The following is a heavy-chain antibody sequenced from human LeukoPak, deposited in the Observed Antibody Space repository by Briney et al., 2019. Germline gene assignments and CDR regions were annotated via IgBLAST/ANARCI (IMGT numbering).Heavy chain of an antibody. CDR1: GGSISSGGYY. Sequence: SQTLSLTCTVSGGSISSGGYYWSWIRQHPGKGLEWIGYIYYSGSTYYNPSLQSRVTISVDTSKNQFSLNLNSVTAADTAVYYCARGGAARLHFQNWGQGTLVTVSS. V-gene: IGHV4-31*03. J-gene: IGHJ1*01. D-gene: IGHD6-6*01. CDR2: IYYSGST. CDR3: ARGGAARLHFQN.